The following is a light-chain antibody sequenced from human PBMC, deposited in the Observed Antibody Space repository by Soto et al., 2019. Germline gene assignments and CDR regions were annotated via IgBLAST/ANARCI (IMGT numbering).Light chain of an antibody. CDR1: SSNIGTSS. V-gene: IGLV1-44*01. CDR2: TND. CDR3: AVWDDSLNGHV. Sequence: QLVLTQPPSASGTPGQTVTISCSGSSSNIGTSSVHWYKHLPGTAPKPLIYTNDQRPSGVPDRFSGSKSGTSASLAISGLQSEDEADYYCAVWDDSLNGHVFGAGTSSPS. J-gene: IGLJ1*01.